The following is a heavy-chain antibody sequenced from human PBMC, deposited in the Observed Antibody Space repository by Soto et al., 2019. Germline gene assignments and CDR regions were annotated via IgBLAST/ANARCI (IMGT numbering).Heavy chain of an antibody. Sequence: GGSLRLSCAASGFTFSSYSMNWVRQAPGKGLEWVSSISSSSSYIYYADSVKGRFTISRYNAKNSLYLQMNSLRAEDTAVYYCAGGCSGGSCYSGYYYYGMDVWGQGTTVTVSS. D-gene: IGHD2-15*01. J-gene: IGHJ6*02. CDR2: ISSSSSYI. V-gene: IGHV3-21*01. CDR1: GFTFSSYS. CDR3: AGGCSGGSCYSGYYYYGMDV.